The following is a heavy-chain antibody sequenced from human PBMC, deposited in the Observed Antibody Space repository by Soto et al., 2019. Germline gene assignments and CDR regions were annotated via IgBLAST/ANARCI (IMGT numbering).Heavy chain of an antibody. V-gene: IGHV2-5*01. D-gene: IGHD3-22*01. Sequence: SGPTLVNPTQTLTLTCTFSGFSLSTSGVGVGWIRQPPGKALEWLALIYWNDDKRYSPSLKSRLTITKDTSKNQVVLTMTNMDPVDTATYYCARHYYYDSSGYYYFDYWGQGTLVTVSS. CDR3: ARHYYYDSSGYYYFDY. J-gene: IGHJ4*02. CDR2: IYWNDDK. CDR1: GFSLSTSGVG.